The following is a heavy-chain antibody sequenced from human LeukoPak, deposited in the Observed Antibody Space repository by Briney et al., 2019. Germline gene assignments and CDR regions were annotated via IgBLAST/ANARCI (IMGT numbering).Heavy chain of an antibody. V-gene: IGHV1-69*01. CDR3: ARTRKSGGSGWYDYFDY. CDR2: IIPMFGTA. CDR1: GGTFSSYA. J-gene: IGHJ4*02. Sequence: SVTVSCKASGGTFSSYAISWVRQAPGQGLEWMGGIIPMFGTANYAQKFQGRVTITADESTSTAYMELSSLRSEDTAVYYCARTRKSGGSGWYDYFDYWGQGTLVTVSS. D-gene: IGHD6-19*01.